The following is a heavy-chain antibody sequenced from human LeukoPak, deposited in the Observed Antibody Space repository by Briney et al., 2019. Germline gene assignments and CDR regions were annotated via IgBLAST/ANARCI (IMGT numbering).Heavy chain of an antibody. Sequence: SETLSLTCTVSGGSISSYYWSWIRQPAGKGLEWIGRIYTSGSTNYNPSLKSRVTISVDMSKNQFSLKLSSVTAAETAVYYCASRGSSDAFDIWGQGTMVTVSS. CDR1: GGSISSYY. V-gene: IGHV4-4*07. CDR3: ASRGSSDAFDI. J-gene: IGHJ3*02. D-gene: IGHD1-26*01. CDR2: IYTSGST.